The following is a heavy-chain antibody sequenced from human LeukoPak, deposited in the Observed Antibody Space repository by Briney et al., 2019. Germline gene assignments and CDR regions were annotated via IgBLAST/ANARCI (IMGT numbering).Heavy chain of an antibody. V-gene: IGHV3-30*04. CDR2: ISYDGSNK. J-gene: IGHJ4*02. CDR3: ARDPIAAGNFDY. Sequence: GGSLRLSCAASGLTFSSYAMHWVRQAPGKGLEWVVVISYDGSNKYYADSVKGRFTISRDNSKNTLYLQMNSLRAEDTAVYYCARDPIAAGNFDYWGQGTLVTVSS. D-gene: IGHD6-19*01. CDR1: GLTFSSYA.